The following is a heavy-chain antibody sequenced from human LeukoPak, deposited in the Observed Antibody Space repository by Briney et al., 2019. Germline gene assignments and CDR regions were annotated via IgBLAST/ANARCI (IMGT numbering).Heavy chain of an antibody. D-gene: IGHD3-10*01. V-gene: IGHV3-53*01. CDR2: IYIGGST. CDR1: GFTVSSNY. CDR3: AKARVTTGYYMQVDY. J-gene: IGHJ4*02. Sequence: PGGSLRLSCAASGFTVSSNYMNWVRQAPGKGLEWVSVIYIGGSTYYADSVKGRFTISRDNSKNTVYLQLNSLRPEDTAVYYCAKARVTTGYYMQVDYWGQGTLVTVSS.